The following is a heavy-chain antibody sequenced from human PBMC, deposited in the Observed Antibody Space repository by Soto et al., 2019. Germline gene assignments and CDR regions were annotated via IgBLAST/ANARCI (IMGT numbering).Heavy chain of an antibody. CDR3: AYSYSSQYYFDY. CDR1: GGSISSGGYY. D-gene: IGHD6-13*01. Sequence: SETLSLTCTVSGGSISSGGYYWSWIRQHPGKGLEWIGYIYYSGSTYYNPSLKSRVTISVDTSKNQFSLKLSSVTAADTAVYYCAYSYSSQYYFDYWGQGTLVTVSS. J-gene: IGHJ4*02. CDR2: IYYSGST. V-gene: IGHV4-31*03.